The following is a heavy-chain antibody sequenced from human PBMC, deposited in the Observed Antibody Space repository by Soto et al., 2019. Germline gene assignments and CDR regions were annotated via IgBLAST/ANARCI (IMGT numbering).Heavy chain of an antibody. CDR3: AKQVNGWSYYFDH. D-gene: IGHD6-19*01. V-gene: IGHV3-30-3*02. Sequence: QVQLVESGGGVVQPGRSLRLSCAASGFTFSTNAMHWVRQAPGKGLEWVAVISYEGSTTYYADSVKGRFTISRDNSKNPLDLQMNSLRAEGTGVYYWAKQVNGWSYYFDHWGQGTLVTVSS. CDR2: ISYEGSTT. J-gene: IGHJ4*02. CDR1: GFTFSTNA.